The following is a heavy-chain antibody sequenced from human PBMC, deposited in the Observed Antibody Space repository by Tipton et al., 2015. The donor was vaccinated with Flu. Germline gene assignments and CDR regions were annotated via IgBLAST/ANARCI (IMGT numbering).Heavy chain of an antibody. CDR3: ARDLVQDYRDQYFGMDV. CDR1: GGSVSPYY. J-gene: IGHJ6*02. CDR2: IYYRGTT. D-gene: IGHD4-11*01. V-gene: IGHV4-59*02. Sequence: TLSLTCTVSGGSVSPYYWNWVRQSPGKGLEWIGYIYYRGTTGYNPSLKSRVTISVDTSKNQVSLELTSVTAADTAVYYCARDLVQDYRDQYFGMDVWVQGTTVTVSS.